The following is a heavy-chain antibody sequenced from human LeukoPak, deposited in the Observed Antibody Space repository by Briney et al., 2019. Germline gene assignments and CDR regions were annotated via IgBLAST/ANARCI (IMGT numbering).Heavy chain of an antibody. CDR3: ARDAGPYSSPYYYYMDV. CDR1: GFTFSSYG. D-gene: IGHD6-13*01. J-gene: IGHJ6*03. CDR2: IRYDGSNK. Sequence: GGSLRLSCAASGFTFSSYGMHWVRQAPGKGLEWVAFIRYDGSNKYYADSVKGRFTISRDNSKNTLYLQMNSLRAEDTAVYYCARDAGPYSSPYYYYMDVWGKGTTVTVSS. V-gene: IGHV3-30*02.